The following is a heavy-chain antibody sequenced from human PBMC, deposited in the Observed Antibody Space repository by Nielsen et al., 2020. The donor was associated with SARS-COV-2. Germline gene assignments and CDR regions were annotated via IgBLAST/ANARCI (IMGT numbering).Heavy chain of an antibody. CDR2: IRYDGSSE. V-gene: IGHV3-30*02. CDR3: ARARGGYDFDY. D-gene: IGHD3-16*01. J-gene: IGHJ4*02. Sequence: GESLKISCAASGFTFSSSGMHWVRQAPGKGLEWVAFIRYDGSSESYADSVKGRFTISRDNAKNSLYLQINSLRAEDTAVYYCARARGGYDFDYWGQGTLVTVSS. CDR1: GFTFSSSG.